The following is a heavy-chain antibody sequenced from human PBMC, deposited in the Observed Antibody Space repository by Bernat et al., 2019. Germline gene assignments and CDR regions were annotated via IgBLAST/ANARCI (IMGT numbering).Heavy chain of an antibody. Sequence: VQLVESGGVVVQPGGSLRLSCAASGFTFDDYTMHWVRQAPGKGLEWVAVISYDGSNKYYADSVKGRFTISRDNSKNTLYLQMNSLRAEDTAVYYCARDRGGLRSDAFDIWGQGTMVTVSS. CDR1: GFTFDDYT. J-gene: IGHJ3*02. D-gene: IGHD2-21*01. CDR2: ISYDGSNK. CDR3: ARDRGGLRSDAFDI. V-gene: IGHV3-30*01.